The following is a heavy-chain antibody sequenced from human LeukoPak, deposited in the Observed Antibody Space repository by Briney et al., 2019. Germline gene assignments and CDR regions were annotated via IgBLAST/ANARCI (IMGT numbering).Heavy chain of an antibody. CDR3: AKEGSSWYGPLLEVTWFDP. Sequence: GGSLRLSCAASGFTFSSYAMSWVRQAPGKGLEWVSAISGGGGSTYYADSVKGRFTISRDNSKNTLYLQMNSLRAEDTAVYYCAKEGSSWYGPLLEVTWFDPWGQGTLVTVSS. CDR1: GFTFSSYA. D-gene: IGHD6-13*01. V-gene: IGHV3-23*01. CDR2: ISGGGGST. J-gene: IGHJ5*02.